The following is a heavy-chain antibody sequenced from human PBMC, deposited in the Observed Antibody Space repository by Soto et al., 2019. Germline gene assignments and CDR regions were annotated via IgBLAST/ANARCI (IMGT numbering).Heavy chain of an antibody. CDR3: AKGRGGSGSLTPRVDF. D-gene: IGHD3-10*01. Sequence: EVQLLESGGGLVQPGGSLRLSCAASGFTFNNYAMTWVRQVPGKGLEWVSAISGGGYTTSYADSVKGRFTVSRDGSKNTLYLQMSSLRAEDTALYYCAKGRGGSGSLTPRVDFWGQGTLVTVSS. V-gene: IGHV3-23*01. CDR2: ISGGGYTT. J-gene: IGHJ4*02. CDR1: GFTFNNYA.